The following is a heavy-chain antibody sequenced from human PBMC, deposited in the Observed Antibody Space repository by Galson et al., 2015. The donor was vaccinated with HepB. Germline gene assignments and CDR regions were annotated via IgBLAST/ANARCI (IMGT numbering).Heavy chain of an antibody. J-gene: IGHJ4*02. CDR1: GFNFGDYT. D-gene: IGHD5-12*01. CDR3: TGDRKGGYGPFDY. CDR2: IRSKAHGGTT. Sequence: SLRLSCAGSGFNFGDYTMSWFRQAPGKGLQWVGSIRSKAHGGTTEYVASVKGRFTISRLDSKIIAYLQINSLTTEDTAMYYCTGDRKGGYGPFDYWGQGTLVTVSS. V-gene: IGHV3-49*03.